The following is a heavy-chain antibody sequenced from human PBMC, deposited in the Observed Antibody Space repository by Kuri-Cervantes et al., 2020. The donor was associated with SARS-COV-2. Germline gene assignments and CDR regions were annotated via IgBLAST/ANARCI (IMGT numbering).Heavy chain of an antibody. D-gene: IGHD3-10*01. V-gene: IGHV3-7*01. CDR1: GFTFSSYW. CDR2: IKQDGSEE. CDR3: ARDRSFTPDY. Sequence: GESLKFSCAASGFTFSSYWLSWVHQAPGKGLEWVANIKQDGSEEYYVDSVKGRFTISRDNAKNSLYLQMNSLRAEDTAVYYYARDRSFTPDYWGQGTPVTVSS. J-gene: IGHJ4*02.